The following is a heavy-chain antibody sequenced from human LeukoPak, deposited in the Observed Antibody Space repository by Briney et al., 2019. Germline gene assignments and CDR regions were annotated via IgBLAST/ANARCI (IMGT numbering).Heavy chain of an antibody. V-gene: IGHV1-24*01. J-gene: IGHJ4*02. D-gene: IGHD1-26*01. CDR1: GYTLTELS. CDR2: FDPEDGET. Sequence: ASVKVSRTVSGYTLTELSMHWVRQAPRKGLEWMGGFDPEDGETIYAQKFQGRVTMTEDTSTDTAYMELSSLRSEDTAVYYCARDVMRGVGWASCDYWGQGTLVTVSS. CDR3: ARDVMRGVGWASCDY.